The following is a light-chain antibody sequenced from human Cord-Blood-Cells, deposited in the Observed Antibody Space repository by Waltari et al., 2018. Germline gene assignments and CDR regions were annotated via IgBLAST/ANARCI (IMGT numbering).Light chain of an antibody. CDR3: QQRSNWPPIFT. V-gene: IGKV3-11*01. Sequence: EIVLPQSPAPLSLSPGDRATLSCRASQRVSSYLAWYQQKPGQAPRLLIYDASNRATGIPARFSGSGSGTDFTLTISSLEPEDFAVYYCQQRSNWPPIFTFGPGTKVDIK. J-gene: IGKJ3*01. CDR1: QRVSSY. CDR2: DAS.